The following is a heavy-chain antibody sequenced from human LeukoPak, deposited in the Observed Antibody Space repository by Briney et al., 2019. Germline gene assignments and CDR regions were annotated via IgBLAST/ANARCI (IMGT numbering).Heavy chain of an antibody. D-gene: IGHD4-17*01. Sequence: GASVKVSCKASGYTFTSYDINWVRQATGQGLEWMGWMNPNSGNTGYAQKFQGRVTMTRNTSISTAYMELSSLRSDDTAVYYCARDMLPMTTVTTPGDYWGQGTLVTVSS. V-gene: IGHV1-8*01. CDR3: ARDMLPMTTVTTPGDY. CDR1: GYTFTSYD. CDR2: MNPNSGNT. J-gene: IGHJ4*02.